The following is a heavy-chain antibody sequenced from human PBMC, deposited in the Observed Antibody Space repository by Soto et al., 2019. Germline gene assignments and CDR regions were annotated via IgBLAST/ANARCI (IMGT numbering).Heavy chain of an antibody. CDR3: ERDCSSTSCYRAFDI. J-gene: IGHJ3*02. Sequence: PGGSLRLSCAASGFTFSSYAMHWVRQAPGKGLEWVAVISYDGSNKYYADSVKGRFTISRDNSKNTLYLQMNSLRAEDTAVYYCERDCSSTSCYRAFDIWGQGTMVTVSS. CDR2: ISYDGSNK. D-gene: IGHD2-2*02. V-gene: IGHV3-30-3*01. CDR1: GFTFSSYA.